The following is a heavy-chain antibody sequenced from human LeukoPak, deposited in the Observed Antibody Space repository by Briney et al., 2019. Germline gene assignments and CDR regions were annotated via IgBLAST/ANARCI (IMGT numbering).Heavy chain of an antibody. D-gene: IGHD3-3*01. J-gene: IGHJ4*02. Sequence: GGSLRLSCAASGFTFSSYAMSWVRQAPGKGLEWVSAISGSGGSTYYADSVKGRFTISRDNSKNTLYPQMNSLRAEDTALYYCAKDAAYDLRIYWGPGTLVTVSS. CDR3: AKDAAYDLRIY. CDR1: GFTFSSYA. V-gene: IGHV3-23*01. CDR2: ISGSGGST.